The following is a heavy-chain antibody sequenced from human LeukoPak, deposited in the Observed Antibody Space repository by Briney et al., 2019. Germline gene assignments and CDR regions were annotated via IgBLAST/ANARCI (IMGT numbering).Heavy chain of an antibody. D-gene: IGHD4-23*01. V-gene: IGHV3-23*01. J-gene: IGHJ4*02. Sequence: GGSLRLSCVASGFTFSSYAMSWVRQAPGKGLEWVSAISGSGGDTYYADSVKGRFTISRDNSKNTLYVQLNSLRAEDTAVYYCAKYRGDNFGAYDYWGQGTLVSVSS. CDR3: AKYRGDNFGAYDY. CDR2: ISGSGGDT. CDR1: GFTFSSYA.